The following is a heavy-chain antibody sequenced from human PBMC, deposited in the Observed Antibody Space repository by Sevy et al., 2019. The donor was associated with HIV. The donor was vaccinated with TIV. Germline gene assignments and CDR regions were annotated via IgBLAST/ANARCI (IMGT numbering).Heavy chain of an antibody. J-gene: IGHJ6*02. D-gene: IGHD3-3*01. CDR3: ATLDFWSENPFYGTDV. CDR1: GYTLTKLP. CDR2: FDPEDGET. V-gene: IGHV1-24*01. Sequence: ASVKVSCKVSGYTLTKLPMHWVRQAPGKGLEWMGGFDPEDGETIYGQRFQGRVTMTEDTSTDTAYMELSSLRSDDTAVYYCATLDFWSENPFYGTDVWGQGTTVTVSS.